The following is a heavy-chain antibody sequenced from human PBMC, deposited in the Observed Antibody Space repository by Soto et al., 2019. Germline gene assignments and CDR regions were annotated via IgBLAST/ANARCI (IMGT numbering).Heavy chain of an antibody. D-gene: IGHD1-1*01. CDR3: VKEVEGFDY. J-gene: IGHJ4*02. V-gene: IGHV3-21*01. CDR2: ITSSSRDV. CDR1: GVTSSSHT. Sequence: RDSCXVSGVTSSSHTMNWVRQAPGKGLEWVSSITSSSRDVFYADSVKGRFTISRDNAKNSLYLQMNSLRAEDTAVYYCVKEVEGFDYWGQGTLVTVSS.